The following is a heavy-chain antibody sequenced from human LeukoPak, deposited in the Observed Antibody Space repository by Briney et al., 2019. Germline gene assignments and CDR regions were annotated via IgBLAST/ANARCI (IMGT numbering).Heavy chain of an antibody. D-gene: IGHD3-10*01. CDR3: AKYGSGMGLDY. CDR1: GXXFSSYA. V-gene: IGHV3-23*01. J-gene: IGHJ4*02. CDR2: ISGSGGST. Sequence: GGSXXLSCAAXGXXFSSYAMSWVRQAPGKGLEWVSAISGSGGSTYYADSVKGRFTISRDNSKNTLYLQMNSLRAEDTAVYYCAKYGSGMGLDYWGQGTLVTVSS.